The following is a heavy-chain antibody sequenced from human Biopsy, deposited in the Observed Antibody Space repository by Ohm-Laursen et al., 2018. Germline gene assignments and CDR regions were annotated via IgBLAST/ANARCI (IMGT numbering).Heavy chain of an antibody. CDR2: IYSGGNT. D-gene: IGHD6-19*01. Sequence: SETLSLTCTVSGDSLTSGPENWSWIRQSPGQGLEYIGFIYSGGNTNYNPSLKNRVTMSVDTSKNQFYLKLYSVTAAGTAVYYCARGRRTSGWPYFDSWGQGTLVTVSS. J-gene: IGHJ4*02. CDR1: GDSLTSGPEN. V-gene: IGHV4-61*01. CDR3: ARGRRTSGWPYFDS.